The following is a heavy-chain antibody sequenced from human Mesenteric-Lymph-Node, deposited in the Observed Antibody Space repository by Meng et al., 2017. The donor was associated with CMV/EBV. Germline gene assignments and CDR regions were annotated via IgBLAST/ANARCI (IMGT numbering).Heavy chain of an antibody. CDR3: ATDVVRGVKSLDY. V-gene: IGHV1-24*01. Sequence: KVSGYNLIGLSMNWVRQTPEKGLEWMGGYDLEVGETVYAQKFQGRVTMTEDTVTDTAYMELSSLTYEDTAVYYCATDVVRGVKSLDYWGQGTLVTVSS. D-gene: IGHD3-10*01. J-gene: IGHJ4*02. CDR2: YDLEVGET. CDR1: GYNLIGLS.